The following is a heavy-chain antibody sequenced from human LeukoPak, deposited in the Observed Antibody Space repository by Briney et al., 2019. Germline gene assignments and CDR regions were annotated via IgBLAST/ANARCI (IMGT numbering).Heavy chain of an antibody. CDR3: ARGGSGNFYY. D-gene: IGHD1-26*01. J-gene: IGHJ4*02. CDR1: GFTFSGYW. CDR2: IGSDGGST. V-gene: IGHV3-74*03. Sequence: GGSLRLSCTASGFTFSGYWMNWVRQAPGKGLVWVSRIGSDGGSTTYADSVKGRFTISRDNAKNTLYLQMTNLRAEDTAVYYCARGGSGNFYYWGQGTLVTVSS.